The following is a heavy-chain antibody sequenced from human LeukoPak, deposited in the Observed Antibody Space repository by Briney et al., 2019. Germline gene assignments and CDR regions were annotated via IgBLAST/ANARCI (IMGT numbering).Heavy chain of an antibody. CDR1: GFTFGDYA. CDR3: TRESTTRADAFDI. J-gene: IGHJ3*02. D-gene: IGHD4-11*01. V-gene: IGHV3-49*03. Sequence: GGSLRLSCTASGFTFGDYAMSWFRQAPGKRLEWVGFIRSKAYGGTTEYAASVKGRFTISRDDSKSIAYLQMNSLKTEDTAVYYCTRESTTRADAFDIWGQGTMVTVSS. CDR2: IRSKAYGGTT.